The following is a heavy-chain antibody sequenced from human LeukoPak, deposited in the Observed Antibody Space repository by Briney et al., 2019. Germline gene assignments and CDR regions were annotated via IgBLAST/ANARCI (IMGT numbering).Heavy chain of an antibody. D-gene: IGHD6-19*01. CDR1: GFTFSSYG. Sequence: GGSLRLSCAASGFTFSSYGMHWVRHAPGKGLELVAFIRYDGSNKYYADSVKGRFTISRDNSKNTLYLQMNSLRAEDTAVYYCAKEGSGWYQSPYYFDYWGQGTLVTVSS. CDR2: IRYDGSNK. V-gene: IGHV3-30*02. CDR3: AKEGSGWYQSPYYFDY. J-gene: IGHJ4*02.